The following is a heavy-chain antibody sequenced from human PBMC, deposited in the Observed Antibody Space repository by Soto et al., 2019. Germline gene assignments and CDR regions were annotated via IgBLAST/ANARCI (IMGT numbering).Heavy chain of an antibody. CDR2: ISWDGGST. CDR3: AKGGRSSSFDY. V-gene: IGHV3-43*01. Sequence: EVQLVESGGVVVQPGGSLRLSCAASGFTFDDYTMHWVRQAPGKGLEWVSLISWDGGSTYYADSVKGRFTISRDNSKNSFYLQMNSLRTEDTALYYCAKGGRSSSFDYWGQGTLVTVSS. J-gene: IGHJ4*02. D-gene: IGHD2-15*01. CDR1: GFTFDDYT.